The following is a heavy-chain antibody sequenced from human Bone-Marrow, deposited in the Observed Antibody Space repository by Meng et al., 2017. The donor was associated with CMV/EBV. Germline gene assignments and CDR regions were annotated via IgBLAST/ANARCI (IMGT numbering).Heavy chain of an antibody. Sequence: GESLKISCAASGFTFSDYDMNWVRQAPGKGLEWVSSISGSSDYIYYADSVKGRFTISRDNTKNSLYLQTNSLRAEDTAVYYCARVHKWLQSRGYYYGSDVWGQGTTVTVSS. D-gene: IGHD5-24*01. CDR1: GFTFSDYD. CDR2: ISGSSDYI. CDR3: ARVHKWLQSRGYYYGSDV. J-gene: IGHJ6*01. V-gene: IGHV3-21*06.